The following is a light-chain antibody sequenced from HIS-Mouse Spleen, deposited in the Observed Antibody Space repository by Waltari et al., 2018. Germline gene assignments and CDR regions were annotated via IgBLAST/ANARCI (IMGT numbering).Light chain of an antibody. J-gene: IGLJ2*01. V-gene: IGLV2-14*03. CDR1: SSDVGGYNY. CDR2: DVS. CDR3: SSYTSSSTEV. Sequence: QSALTQPASVSGSPGQSITISCTGTSSDVGGYNYVSWYQQHPGKAPKLMIYDVSNRASGVSNRFSGSKSGNTASLTISGLQAEDEADYYCSSYTSSSTEVFGGGTNLTVL.